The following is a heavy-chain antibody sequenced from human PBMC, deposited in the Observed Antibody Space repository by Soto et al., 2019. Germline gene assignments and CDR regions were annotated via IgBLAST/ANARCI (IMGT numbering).Heavy chain of an antibody. Sequence: NPGGSLRLSCAASGFTFSSYSMNWVRQAPGKGLEWVSSISSSSTYIYYADSLKGRFTISRDSAKNSLYLQMNSLRAEDTAVYYCARLLEGDYWYFDLWGRGTLVTVSS. CDR1: GFTFSSYS. J-gene: IGHJ2*01. D-gene: IGHD1-1*01. CDR2: ISSSSTYI. CDR3: ARLLEGDYWYFDL. V-gene: IGHV3-21*01.